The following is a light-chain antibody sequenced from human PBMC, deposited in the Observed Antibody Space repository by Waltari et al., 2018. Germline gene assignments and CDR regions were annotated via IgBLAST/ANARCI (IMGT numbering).Light chain of an antibody. CDR3: QSAGSTTTPLV. Sequence: SYELTQPPSVSVSPGQTARITCSGYALPKQYAYWYQQQPGQAPGLVIYKDNDRTSGIPDRFSRPTSRTTVALTISGVQAEDEAEYYCQSAGSTTTPLVFGGGTKLAVL. CDR2: KDN. V-gene: IGLV3-25*03. CDR1: ALPKQY. J-gene: IGLJ2*01.